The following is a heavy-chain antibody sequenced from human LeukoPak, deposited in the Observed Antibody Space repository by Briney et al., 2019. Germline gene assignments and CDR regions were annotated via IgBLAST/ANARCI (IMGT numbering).Heavy chain of an antibody. J-gene: IGHJ6*02. V-gene: IGHV3-11*03. D-gene: IGHD6-13*01. CDR2: ISSSSSYT. Sequence: GGSLRLSCAASGFTFSDYYMSWIRQAPGKGLEWVSYISSSSSYTNYADSVKGRFTISRDNAKNSLYLQMNSLRAEDTAVYYCATTSPAIAAAGTGLGYYGMDVWGQGTTVTVSS. CDR3: ATTSPAIAAAGTGLGYYGMDV. CDR1: GFTFSDYY.